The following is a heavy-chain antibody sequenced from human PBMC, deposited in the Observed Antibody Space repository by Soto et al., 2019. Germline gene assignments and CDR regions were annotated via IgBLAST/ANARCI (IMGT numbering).Heavy chain of an antibody. CDR1: GYSISSGYY. Sequence: SETLSLTCAVSGYSISSGYYWGWIRQPPGKGLEWIGSIYHSGSTYYNPSLKSRVTISVDTSKNQFSLKLSSVTAADTAVYYCARVPVEPIAARGGFDYWGQGTLVRVSA. CDR2: IYHSGST. V-gene: IGHV4-38-2*01. CDR3: ARVPVEPIAARGGFDY. J-gene: IGHJ4*02. D-gene: IGHD6-6*01.